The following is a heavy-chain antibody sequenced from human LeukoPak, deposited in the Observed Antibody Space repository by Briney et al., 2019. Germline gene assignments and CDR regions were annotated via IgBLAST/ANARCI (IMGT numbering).Heavy chain of an antibody. CDR2: IYSGGGT. Sequence: GGSLRLSCAASGFTVSNTYMSWVRQAPGKGLEWVSLIYSGGGTYSADSVKGRFTISRDISKNTLYLQMNSLRAEDTAVYYCARDLGSSSWTFYYYYGMDVWGQGTLVTVSS. CDR3: ARDLGSSSWTFYYYYGMDV. J-gene: IGHJ6*02. V-gene: IGHV3-53*01. D-gene: IGHD6-13*01. CDR1: GFTVSNTY.